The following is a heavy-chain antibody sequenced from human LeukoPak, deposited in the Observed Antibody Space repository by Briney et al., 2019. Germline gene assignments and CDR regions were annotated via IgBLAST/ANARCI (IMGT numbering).Heavy chain of an antibody. V-gene: IGHV3-23*01. CDR1: GLIFSNYA. J-gene: IGHJ4*01. Sequence: GGSLRLSCAASGLIFSNYAMSWVRQAPGKGLERVSTISGSDGSTYYADSVKGRFTISRDNSKNILYLQMNSLRGEDTAVYYCAKDAVGSSWTFGYWGRGTLVTVSS. CDR3: AKDAVGSSWTFGY. CDR2: ISGSDGST. D-gene: IGHD6-13*01.